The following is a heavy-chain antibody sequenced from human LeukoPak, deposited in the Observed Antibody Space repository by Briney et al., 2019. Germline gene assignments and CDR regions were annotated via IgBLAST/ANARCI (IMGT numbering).Heavy chain of an antibody. V-gene: IGHV3-72*01. CDR3: ARVLGYSGYDLAY. CDR1: GFSFRSCW. Sequence: GGSLRLSCAASGFSFRSCWMHWVRQAPGKGLEWVGRTRNKANSYTTEYAASVKGRFTISRDDSKNSLYLQMNSLKTEDTAVYYCARVLGYSGYDLAYWGQGTLVTVSS. J-gene: IGHJ4*02. D-gene: IGHD5-12*01. CDR2: TRNKANSYTT.